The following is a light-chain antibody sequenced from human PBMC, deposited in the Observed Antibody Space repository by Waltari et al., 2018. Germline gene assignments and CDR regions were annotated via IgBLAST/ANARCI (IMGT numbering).Light chain of an antibody. CDR1: QSIRSY. V-gene: IGKV1-39*01. CDR2: AAS. Sequence: DIQMTQSPSSLSASVGDRVTITCRASQSIRSYLNWYQQKPGKAPKLLIYAASSLQSGVPPRFSGSASGTDFTLTISSLQPEDFATYYCQQSYSSPTFGGGTKVEIK. CDR3: QQSYSSPT. J-gene: IGKJ4*01.